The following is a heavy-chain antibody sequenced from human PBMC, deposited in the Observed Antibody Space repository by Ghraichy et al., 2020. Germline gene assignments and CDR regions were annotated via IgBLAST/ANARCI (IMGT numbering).Heavy chain of an antibody. CDR2: IWYDGSNK. CDR1: GFTFSSYG. D-gene: IGHD4-23*01. Sequence: GESLNISCAASGFTFSSYGMHWVRQAPGKGLEWVAVIWYDGSNKYYADSVKGRFTISRDNSKNTLYLQMNSLRAEDTAVYYCARDPLYGGNGAGYYYYGMDVWGQGTTVTVSS. J-gene: IGHJ6*02. V-gene: IGHV3-33*01. CDR3: ARDPLYGGNGAGYYYYGMDV.